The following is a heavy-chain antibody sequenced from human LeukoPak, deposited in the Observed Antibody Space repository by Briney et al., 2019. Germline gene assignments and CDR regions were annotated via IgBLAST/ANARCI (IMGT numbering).Heavy chain of an antibody. CDR2: IYYTGRS. Sequence: SETLSLTCTVSGGSISSSSYYWGWIRQPPGKGLEWIGSIYYTGRSYYNPSLKSRVTISVDTSENQFFLKLSSVTAADTAVYYCARRRGDYNPYFDYWGQGTLVTVSS. CDR1: GGSISSSSYY. V-gene: IGHV4-39*01. J-gene: IGHJ4*02. CDR3: ARRRGDYNPYFDY. D-gene: IGHD4-11*01.